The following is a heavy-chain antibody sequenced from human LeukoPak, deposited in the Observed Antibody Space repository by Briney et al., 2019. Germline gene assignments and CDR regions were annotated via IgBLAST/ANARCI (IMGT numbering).Heavy chain of an antibody. CDR1: GVSISSGGYA. CDR3: ATETTSPYYGMDV. D-gene: IGHD1-14*01. V-gene: IGHV4-30-2*01. J-gene: IGHJ6*04. Sequence: SQTLSLTCAVSGVSISSGGYAWSWIRQPPGKGLEWIGYIYHSGSTYYNPSLKSRVTISVDRSKNQFSLKLSSVTAADTAVYYCATETTSPYYGMDVWGKGTTVTVSS. CDR2: IYHSGST.